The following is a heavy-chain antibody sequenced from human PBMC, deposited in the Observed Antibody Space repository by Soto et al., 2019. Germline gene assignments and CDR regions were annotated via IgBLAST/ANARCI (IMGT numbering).Heavy chain of an antibody. D-gene: IGHD3-16*01. CDR1: GFTFSSYW. V-gene: IGHV3-74*01. CDR3: ARGGGLNWYFDL. Sequence: EVQLVESGGGLVQPGGSLRLSCAASGFTFSSYWMHWVRQAPGKGLVWVSRINSDGSSTSYADSVKGRFTISRDNAKNTLYLQRNSLRAEDTAVYYCARGGGLNWYFDLWGRGPLVTVSS. CDR2: INSDGSST. J-gene: IGHJ2*01.